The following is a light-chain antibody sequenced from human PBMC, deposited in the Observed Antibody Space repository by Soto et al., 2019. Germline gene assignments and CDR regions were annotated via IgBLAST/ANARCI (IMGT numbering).Light chain of an antibody. CDR1: QSVISNY. V-gene: IGKV3-20*01. CDR2: GAS. Sequence: EIVLTQSPGTLSLSPGERATLPCRASQSVISNYLAWYQQKPGQAPRLLIFGASSRATGIPDRFSGTGSGTDLSLAIRRMEPEDFAVYYCQQYGSSGTFGQGTKGDIK. J-gene: IGKJ1*01. CDR3: QQYGSSGT.